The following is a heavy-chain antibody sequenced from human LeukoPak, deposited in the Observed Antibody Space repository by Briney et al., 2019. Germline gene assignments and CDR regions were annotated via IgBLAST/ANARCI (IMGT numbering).Heavy chain of an antibody. J-gene: IGHJ4*02. CDR2: INPNSGGT. Sequence: ASVKVSCKASGYTFTGYYTHWVRQAPGQGLEWMGWINPNSGGTNYAQKFQGRVTMTRDTSISTAYMELSRLRSDDTAVYYCARGALLGYCSSTSCLNFDYWGQGTLVTVSS. D-gene: IGHD2-2*01. V-gene: IGHV1-2*02. CDR1: GYTFTGYY. CDR3: ARGALLGYCSSTSCLNFDY.